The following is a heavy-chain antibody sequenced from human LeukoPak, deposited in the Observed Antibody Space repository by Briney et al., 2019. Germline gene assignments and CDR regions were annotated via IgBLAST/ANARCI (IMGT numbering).Heavy chain of an antibody. V-gene: IGHV3-7*01. D-gene: IGHD6-13*01. Sequence: PGGSLRLSCAASGLTFSNYWMTRVRQAPGKGLEWVANIKQDGSEKYFVDSVKGRFTISRDNAKNSVYLQMNSLRAEDTAVYYCATPTAGTWHFDYWGQGTLVTVSS. CDR3: ATPTAGTWHFDY. CDR2: IKQDGSEK. J-gene: IGHJ4*02. CDR1: GLTFSNYW.